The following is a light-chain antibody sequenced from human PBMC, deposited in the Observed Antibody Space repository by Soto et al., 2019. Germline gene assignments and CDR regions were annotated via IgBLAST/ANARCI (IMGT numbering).Light chain of an antibody. CDR1: QSIRSY. V-gene: IGKV1-39*01. CDR3: QQNYNAPLT. CDR2: AAS. Sequence: DIQMTQSPSSLSASVGDRVTITCRASQSIRSYLSWYQQKPGKAPKLLIYAASTLKSGVPSRFSGSGSGTDFTLTISSLQPEDFATYYCQQNYNAPLTFGGGTKVEIK. J-gene: IGKJ4*01.